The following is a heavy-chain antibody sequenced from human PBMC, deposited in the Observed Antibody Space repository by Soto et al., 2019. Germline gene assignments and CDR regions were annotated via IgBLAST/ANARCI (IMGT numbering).Heavy chain of an antibody. V-gene: IGHV2-70*04. CDR1: GFSLSSSVMR. Sequence: SGPTLVNPTQALTLTCTFSGFSLSSSVMRVSWIRQPPGKALEWLSRIDWDDDKYYRTSLKSRLTIFKDTSKNQVVLKMTNMDPVDTATYYCAKTGTDGSWFDPWGQGTLVTVSS. CDR2: IDWDDDK. D-gene: IGHD1-1*01. J-gene: IGHJ5*02. CDR3: AKTGTDGSWFDP.